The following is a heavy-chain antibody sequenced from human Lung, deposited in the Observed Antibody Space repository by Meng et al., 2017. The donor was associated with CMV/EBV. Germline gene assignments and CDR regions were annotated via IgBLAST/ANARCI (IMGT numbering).Heavy chain of an antibody. J-gene: IGHJ6*01. Sequence: GGSLRLSCAASGFTFSSYAMHWVRQAPGKGLEWVAVISYDGSNKYYADSVKGRFTISRDNSKNTLYLQMNSLRAEDTAVYYCARDGIVVPSTSYYYYGREVWXQG. CDR3: ARDGIVVPSTSYYYYGREV. CDR2: ISYDGSNK. V-gene: IGHV3-30*04. D-gene: IGHD2-2*01. CDR1: GFTFSSYA.